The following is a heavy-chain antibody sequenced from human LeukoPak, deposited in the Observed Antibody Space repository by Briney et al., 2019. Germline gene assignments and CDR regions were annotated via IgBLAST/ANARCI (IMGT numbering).Heavy chain of an antibody. D-gene: IGHD3-3*01. CDR3: AKETALVGGHAAIFDH. CDR2: IRYDGSNK. J-gene: IGHJ4*02. Sequence: GGSLGLSCAASGFTFSSYGMHWVRQAPGKGLEWVAFIRYDGSNKYYADSVKGRFTISRDNSKNTLYLQMNSLRAEDTAVYYCAKETALVGGHAAIFDHWGQGTLVTVSS. V-gene: IGHV3-30*02. CDR1: GFTFSSYG.